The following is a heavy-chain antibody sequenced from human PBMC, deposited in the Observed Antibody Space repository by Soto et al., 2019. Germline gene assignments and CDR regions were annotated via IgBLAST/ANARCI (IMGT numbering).Heavy chain of an antibody. V-gene: IGHV4-34*01. CDR1: GGSFSGYY. CDR3: ARGPNGITIFGVVTLAYYGMDV. J-gene: IGHJ6*02. CDR2: INHSGST. D-gene: IGHD3-3*01. Sequence: SETLSLTCAVYGGSFSGYYWSWIRQPPGKGLEWIGEINHSGSTNYNPSLKSRVTISVGTSKNQFSLKLSSVTAADTAVYYCARGPNGITIFGVVTLAYYGMDVWGQGTTVTVSS.